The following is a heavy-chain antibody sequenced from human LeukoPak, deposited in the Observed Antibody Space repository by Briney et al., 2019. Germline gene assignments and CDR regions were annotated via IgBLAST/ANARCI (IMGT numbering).Heavy chain of an antibody. D-gene: IGHD3-16*02. CDR1: AFTFRTYS. V-gene: IGHV3-21*01. J-gene: IGHJ4*02. CDR3: ARGSDFVWGSYRPYFHY. Sequence: GGSLRLSCVASAFTFRTYSMHWVRQAPGKGLEWVSSISGSTSYIYYADSVRGRFTISRDNAKNSLYLQMNSLRAEDTAVYYCARGSDFVWGSYRPYFHYWGQGTLVTVSS. CDR2: ISGSTSYI.